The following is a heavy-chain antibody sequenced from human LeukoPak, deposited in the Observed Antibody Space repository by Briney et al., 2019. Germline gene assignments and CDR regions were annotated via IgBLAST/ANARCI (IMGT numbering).Heavy chain of an antibody. CDR1: GFTFSSYW. CDR3: AGADVSLVRGITTFDY. V-gene: IGHV3-7*01. CDR2: IKQDGSEK. Sequence: PGGSLRLSCAASGFTFSSYWMSWVRQAPGKGLEWVANIKQDGSEKYSVDSVKGRFTISRDSAKNSMYLQMDSLRAEDTAVYYCAGADVSLVRGITTFDYWGQGTLVTVSS. D-gene: IGHD3-10*01. J-gene: IGHJ4*02.